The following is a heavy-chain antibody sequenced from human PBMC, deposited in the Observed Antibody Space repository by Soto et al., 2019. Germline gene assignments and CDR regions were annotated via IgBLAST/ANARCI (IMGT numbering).Heavy chain of an antibody. Sequence: GGSLRLSCAASGFTFSSYAMSWVRQAPGKGLEWVSAISGSGGTTYYVDSVKGRFTLSRDNSKNTLYLLMNSLRAEDTAVYYCAKAIAAAGYYYYYCLDVWGQGTTVTVSS. V-gene: IGHV3-23*01. D-gene: IGHD6-13*01. J-gene: IGHJ6*02. CDR1: GFTFSSYA. CDR2: ISGSGGTT. CDR3: AKAIAAAGYYYYYCLDV.